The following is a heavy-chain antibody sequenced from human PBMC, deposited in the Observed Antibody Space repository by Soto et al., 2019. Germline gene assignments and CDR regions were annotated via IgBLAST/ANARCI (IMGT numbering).Heavy chain of an antibody. CDR3: ASDLHGAPYF. CDR1: GYTFTSYG. D-gene: IGHD4-17*01. J-gene: IGHJ4*02. V-gene: IGHV1-18*01. Sequence: QVQLVQSGAEVKKPGASVKVSCKASGYTFTSYGISWVRQAPGQGLEWMGWISAYNGNTNYARKLQGRVDMTTNTSTRTAYMQLCGLRSDDTAVYYCASDLHGAPYFWGQGTLVTVSS. CDR2: ISAYNGNT.